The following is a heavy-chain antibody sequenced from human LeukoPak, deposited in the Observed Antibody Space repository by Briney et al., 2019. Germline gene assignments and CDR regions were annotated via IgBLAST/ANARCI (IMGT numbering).Heavy chain of an antibody. CDR2: IYYSGST. V-gene: IGHV4-59*01. Sequence: SETLSLTCTVSGGSISSYYWSWIRQPPGKGLEWIGYIYYSGSTNYNPSLKSRVIISVDTSKNQFSLKLSSVTAADTAVYYCAREIFSGMDVWGQGTTVTVSS. D-gene: IGHD2-15*01. CDR3: AREIFSGMDV. CDR1: GGSISSYY. J-gene: IGHJ6*02.